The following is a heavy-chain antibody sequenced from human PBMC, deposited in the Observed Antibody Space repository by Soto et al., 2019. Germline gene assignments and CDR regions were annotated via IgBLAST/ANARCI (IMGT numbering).Heavy chain of an antibody. CDR2: IIPIFGTA. J-gene: IGHJ3*02. Sequence: QVQLVQSGAEVKKPGSTVKVSCKASGGTFSSYAISWVRQAPGQGLEWMGGIIPIFGTANYAQKFQGRVTITADESTSTAYMELSSLRSEDTAVYYCARAHRGGFWRSDAFDIWGQGTMVTVSS. CDR3: ARAHRGGFWRSDAFDI. D-gene: IGHD3-3*01. CDR1: GGTFSSYA. V-gene: IGHV1-69*01.